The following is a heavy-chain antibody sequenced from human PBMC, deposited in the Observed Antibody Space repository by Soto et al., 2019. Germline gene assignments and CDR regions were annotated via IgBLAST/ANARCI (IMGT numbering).Heavy chain of an antibody. V-gene: IGHV1-18*04. CDR3: AIYSSSNYYSYGMDV. CDR1: GYTFTSYG. CDR2: ISAYNGNT. Sequence: APVKVSCKASGYTFTSYGISWVRQAPGQGLEWMGWISAYNGNTNYAQKLQGRVTMTTDTSTSTAYMELRSLRSDDTAVYYCAIYSSSNYYSYGMDVWGHGTTGTVSS. J-gene: IGHJ6*02. D-gene: IGHD6-6*01.